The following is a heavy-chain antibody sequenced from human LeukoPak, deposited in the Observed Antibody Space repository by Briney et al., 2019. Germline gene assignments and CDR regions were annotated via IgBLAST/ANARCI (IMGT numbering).Heavy chain of an antibody. Sequence: PSETLSLTCTVSGGSVSSNSYYWNWIRQPPGKGLEWIAEINHGGSTNHNPSLKNRVTISVDKSKNQFSLKLNSVTAADTAVYYCARSFDYYSSGYYPYYFDYWGQGTLVTVSS. D-gene: IGHD3-22*01. V-gene: IGHV4-39*07. CDR2: INHGGST. J-gene: IGHJ4*02. CDR3: ARSFDYYSSGYYPYYFDY. CDR1: GGSVSSNSYY.